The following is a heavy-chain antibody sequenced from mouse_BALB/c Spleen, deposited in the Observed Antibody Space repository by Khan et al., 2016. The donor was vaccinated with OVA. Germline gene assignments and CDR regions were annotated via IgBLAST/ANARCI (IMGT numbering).Heavy chain of an antibody. Sequence: VQLQQSGTVLVRPGASVKMSCKASGYTFTSYWMHWVKQRPGQGLEWIGDIYPGNTDTNYNQKFKGKAKLTAVTSTSTDYMEISSLTNEDSAVFDCSRGNWDVACFAYGGQGTLVTVSA. CDR3: SRGNWDVACFAY. J-gene: IGHJ3*01. D-gene: IGHD4-1*01. V-gene: IGHV1-5*01. CDR1: GYTFTSYW. CDR2: IYPGNTDT.